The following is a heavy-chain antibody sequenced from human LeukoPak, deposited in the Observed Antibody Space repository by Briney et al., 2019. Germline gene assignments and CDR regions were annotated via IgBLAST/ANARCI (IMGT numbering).Heavy chain of an antibody. Sequence: GGSLRLSCAASRFTVSRNHMSWVRQAPGKGLEWVSVIYSGGSTYYADSVKGRFTISRDNSKNTLYLQMNSLRAEDTAVYYCARDRQAGGVVDLFDYWGQGTLVTVSS. D-gene: IGHD3-22*01. V-gene: IGHV3-66*01. CDR1: RFTVSRNH. CDR2: IYSGGST. J-gene: IGHJ4*02. CDR3: ARDRQAGGVVDLFDY.